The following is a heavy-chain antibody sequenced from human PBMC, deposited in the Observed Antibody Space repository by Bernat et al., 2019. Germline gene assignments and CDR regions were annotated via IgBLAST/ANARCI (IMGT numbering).Heavy chain of an antibody. CDR1: EFTFSHNG. V-gene: IGHV3-33*01. Sequence: QVQLVDSGGGVVQPGGSLTLSCAASEFTFSHNGIHWVRQAPGKGLEWVAVVFFDGGNKYYADSVKGRFAISRDNSKNTATLQMNSLRAEDTAMYYCARAYGGTYTRGGSFDYWGQGTQVTVSS. J-gene: IGHJ4*02. CDR2: VFFDGGNK. CDR3: ARAYGGTYTRGGSFDY. D-gene: IGHD1-26*01.